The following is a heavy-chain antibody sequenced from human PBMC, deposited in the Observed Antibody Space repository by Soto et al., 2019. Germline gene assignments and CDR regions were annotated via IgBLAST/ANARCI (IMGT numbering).Heavy chain of an antibody. CDR3: AKDFFHGRFWPFFNDY. D-gene: IGHD3-3*01. Sequence: QVQLVESGGGVVQPGRSLRLSCAASGFTFSSYAMHWVRQAPGKGLEWLAVISHEGSSKYYADSVKGRFTISRDNSKNTLYLQLNSLRAEHTAVYYCAKDFFHGRFWPFFNDYWGQGTLVTVSS. V-gene: IGHV3-30*04. CDR1: GFTFSSYA. CDR2: ISHEGSSK. J-gene: IGHJ4*02.